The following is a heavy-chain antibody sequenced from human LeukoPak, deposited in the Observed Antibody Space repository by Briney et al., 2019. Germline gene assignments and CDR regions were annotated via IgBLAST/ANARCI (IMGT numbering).Heavy chain of an antibody. CDR3: ARGPSGYHNT. CDR1: GFTFSPYS. D-gene: IGHD5-12*01. J-gene: IGHJ4*02. V-gene: IGHV3-48*04. Sequence: GGSLRLSCAASGFTFSPYSMNWVRQTPGKGLEWIAYISGDSNNIYYADSVKGRFTISRDNAKNSVYLHMSSLRAEDTAVYYCARGPSGYHNTGGQGTLVTVSS. CDR2: ISGDSNNI.